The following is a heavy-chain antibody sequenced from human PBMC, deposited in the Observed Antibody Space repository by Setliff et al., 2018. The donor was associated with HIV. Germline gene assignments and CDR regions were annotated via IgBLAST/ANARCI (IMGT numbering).Heavy chain of an antibody. J-gene: IGHJ5*02. CDR1: GDSINTHY. CDR2: ISHSGNT. Sequence: SEILSLTCTVSGDSINTHYWSWIRQPPGKGLEWIGCISHSGNTNFNPSLNSRXXXXXYTSTNQFSLRLTSLTAAATAIHYCASRTVGAGASFPRGRGILVTVSS. D-gene: IGHD1-26*01. CDR3: ASRTVGAGASFP. V-gene: IGHV4-59*11.